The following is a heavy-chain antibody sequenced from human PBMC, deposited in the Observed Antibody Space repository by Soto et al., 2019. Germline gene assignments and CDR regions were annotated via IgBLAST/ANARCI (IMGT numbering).Heavy chain of an antibody. V-gene: IGHV3-49*04. CDR2: IRSEANGGTT. CDR3: TRYYYESSGYYVY. CDR1: GFTFGSYA. J-gene: IGHJ4*02. Sequence: GGPLRLSCTGSGFTFGSYALSWVRQAPGKGLEWVGVIRSEANGGTTDYAASVKGRITISRDDSKSIAYMEINSLQTEDTAVYYCTRYYYESSGYYVYWGQGALVTVSS. D-gene: IGHD3-22*01.